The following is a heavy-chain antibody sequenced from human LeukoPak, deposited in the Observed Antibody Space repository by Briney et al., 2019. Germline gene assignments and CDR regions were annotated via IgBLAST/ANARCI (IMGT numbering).Heavy chain of an antibody. V-gene: IGHV3-30*04. D-gene: IGHD3-10*01. Sequence: GGSLRLSCVASGFTFSSYIMHWVRQAPGKGLEWVAVIPYDGNNKYYADSVKGRFTISRDNSKNTLYLQMNSLRAEDTAVYYCARPPEYYGPGSYYEFDYWGRGTLVTVSS. CDR3: ARPPEYYGPGSYYEFDY. J-gene: IGHJ4*02. CDR1: GFTFSSYI. CDR2: IPYDGNNK.